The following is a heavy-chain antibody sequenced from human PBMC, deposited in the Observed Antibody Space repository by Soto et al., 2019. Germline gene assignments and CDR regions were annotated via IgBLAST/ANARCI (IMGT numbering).Heavy chain of an antibody. Sequence: QVQLVQSGAEVKKPGSSVKVSCTASGGTFGSYAISWVRQAPGQGLEWMGGIIPIPGTAHYAQKFQGRVTIAADESTSTAYMELSSLRSEDTAVYYCARSQGSSTSLEIYYYYYYGMDVWGQGTTVTVSS. CDR2: IIPIPGTA. D-gene: IGHD2-2*01. CDR3: ARSQGSSTSLEIYYYYYYGMDV. CDR1: GGTFGSYA. J-gene: IGHJ6*02. V-gene: IGHV1-69*01.